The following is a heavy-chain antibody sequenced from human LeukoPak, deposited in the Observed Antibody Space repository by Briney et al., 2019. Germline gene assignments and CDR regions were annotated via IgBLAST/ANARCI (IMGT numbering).Heavy chain of an antibody. D-gene: IGHD6-13*01. V-gene: IGHV3-7*01. J-gene: IGHJ4*02. CDR2: IKQDGSER. CDR3: AANAATGIIDY. Sequence: PGGSLRLSCATSGFTFSGYWMSWVRQAPGKGLEWVANIKQDGSERYYVDSVKGRFTISRDNARNSLYLQMNGLRAEDTAVYYCAANAATGIIDYWGQGILVTVSS. CDR1: GFTFSGYW.